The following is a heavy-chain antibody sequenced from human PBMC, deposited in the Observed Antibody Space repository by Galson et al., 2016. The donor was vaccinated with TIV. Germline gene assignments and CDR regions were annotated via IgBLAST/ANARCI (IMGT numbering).Heavy chain of an antibody. CDR1: GNAFTAYY. V-gene: IGHV1-2*02. Sequence: SVKVSCKASGNAFTAYYIHWARQAPGQGLEWMGWINPNSGATKNAQKFQGRVTITKDTSIRTAYMELTGLRYDDTARYYCVGVISGDQAFDSWGQGTLVSVSS. CDR3: VGVISGDQAFDS. D-gene: IGHD3-16*01. CDR2: INPNSGAT. J-gene: IGHJ4*02.